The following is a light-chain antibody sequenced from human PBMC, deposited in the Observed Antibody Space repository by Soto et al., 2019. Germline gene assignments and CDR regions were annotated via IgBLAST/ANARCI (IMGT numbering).Light chain of an antibody. CDR1: QSVSSY. Sequence: EIVLTQSPATLSLSPGERATLSCRASQSVSSYLAWYQQKPGQAPRLLMYDVSNRATGIPASFSGSGSGTDFTLTITSIEPEDFAVYYCQHYGISVPITFGPGTKVDL. CDR2: DVS. J-gene: IGKJ3*01. CDR3: QHYGISVPIT. V-gene: IGKV3-11*01.